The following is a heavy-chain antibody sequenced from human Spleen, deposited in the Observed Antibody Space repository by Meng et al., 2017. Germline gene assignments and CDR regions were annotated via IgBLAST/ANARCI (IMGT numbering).Heavy chain of an antibody. D-gene: IGHD5-24*01. Sequence: QVQAGEFGAKLGKPGASGKVSSKAFGYTCTSYGISWVRQAPGQRLEWMGWISAYNGNTNYAQKLQGRVTMPTDTSTSTAYMELRSLRSDDTAVYYCARDSEMATITWYFDLWGRGTLVTVSS. CDR1: GYTCTSYG. CDR3: ARDSEMATITWYFDL. J-gene: IGHJ2*01. V-gene: IGHV1-18*01. CDR2: ISAYNGNT.